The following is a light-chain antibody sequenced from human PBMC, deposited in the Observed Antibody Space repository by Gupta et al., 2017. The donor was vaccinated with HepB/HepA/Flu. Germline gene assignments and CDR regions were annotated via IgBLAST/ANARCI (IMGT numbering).Light chain of an antibody. J-gene: IGLJ2*01. CDR1: NSDY. CDR3: SSYTFTSTLVV. V-gene: IGLV2-14*01. Sequence: QSALAQHASVSGSPGQSTIISCTGTNSDYVSWYQQYPGKAPKLLLYNVFDRPSGVSHRFSGSKSGNTASLTISGLQAEDEANYYCSSYTFTSTLVVFGGGTHLTVL. CDR2: NVF.